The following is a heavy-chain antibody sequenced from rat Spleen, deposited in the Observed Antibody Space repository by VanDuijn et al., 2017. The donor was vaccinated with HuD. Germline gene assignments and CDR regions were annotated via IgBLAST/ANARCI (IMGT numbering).Heavy chain of an antibody. CDR3: ATGGSGYGFAY. CDR1: GFSFSDYA. CDR2: IIYDGSNT. D-gene: IGHD4-3*01. Sequence: EVKLVESGGGLVQPGNSLKLSCAASGFSFSDYAMAWVRQSPKKGLEWVATIIYDGSNTYYRDSVKGRFTISRDNAKSTLDLQMDSLWSEDTATYYCATGGSGYGFAYWGQGTLVTVSS. J-gene: IGHJ3*01. V-gene: IGHV5S10*01.